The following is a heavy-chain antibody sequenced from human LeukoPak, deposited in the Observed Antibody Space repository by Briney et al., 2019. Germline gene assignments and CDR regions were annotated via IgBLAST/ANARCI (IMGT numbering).Heavy chain of an antibody. Sequence: AGGSLRLSCAASGFIFIDYGMSWVRQAPGKGLEWVSVISGSGSSTYYADSVKGRFTISRDNSKNTLFLQMNSLRAEDTAVYYCARGARYSYFDYWGQGTLVTVPS. CDR1: GFIFIDYG. D-gene: IGHD1-1*01. V-gene: IGHV3-23*01. CDR2: ISGSGSST. CDR3: ARGARYSYFDY. J-gene: IGHJ4*02.